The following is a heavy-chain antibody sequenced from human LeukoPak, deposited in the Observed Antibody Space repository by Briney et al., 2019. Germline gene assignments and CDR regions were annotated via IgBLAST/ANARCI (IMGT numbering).Heavy chain of an antibody. CDR2: IIPIFGTA. CDR3: ARGATVTTTGGFNWFDP. CDR1: GGTFSSYA. Sequence: SVKVSCKASGGTFSSYAISWVRQAAGQGGEWMGGIIPIFGTANYAQKFQGRVTITADESTSTAYMELSSLRSEDTAVYSCARGATVTTTGGFNWFDPWGQGTLVTVSS. V-gene: IGHV1-69*13. J-gene: IGHJ5*02. D-gene: IGHD4-17*01.